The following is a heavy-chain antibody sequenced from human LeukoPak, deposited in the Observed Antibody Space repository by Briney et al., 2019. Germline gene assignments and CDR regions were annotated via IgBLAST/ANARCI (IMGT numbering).Heavy chain of an antibody. CDR3: TRDRSCTYSDF. J-gene: IGHJ2*01. V-gene: IGHV3-33*01. CDR2: VWYDGSNK. Sequence: GRSLRLSCAASGFTFSKHGMHWVRQAPGKGLEWVAVVWYDGSNKYYAESVRGRFTISKDNSKNTLYLQMNSLRAEDTAVYYCTRDRSCTYSDFWGRGTPVTVSS. CDR1: GFTFSKHG. D-gene: IGHD2-15*01.